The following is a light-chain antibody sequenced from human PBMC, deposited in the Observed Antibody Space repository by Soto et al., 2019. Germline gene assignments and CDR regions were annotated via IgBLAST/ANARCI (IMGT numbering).Light chain of an antibody. CDR2: SND. Sequence: QSVLTQPPSASGTPGQGVTISCSGSSSNIGTNTVNWYKQLPGTAPKLLIYSNDLRPSGVPDRFSGSKSGTSASLAISGLQSEDEADYYCEAWDDSRYGAVFGGGIKLTVL. J-gene: IGLJ2*01. CDR3: EAWDDSRYGAV. V-gene: IGLV1-44*01. CDR1: SSNIGTNT.